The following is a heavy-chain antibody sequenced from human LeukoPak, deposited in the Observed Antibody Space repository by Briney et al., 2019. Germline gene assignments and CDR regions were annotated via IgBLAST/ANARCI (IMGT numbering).Heavy chain of an antibody. CDR3: AKWGDYDVLTGYYVSDY. J-gene: IGHJ4*02. V-gene: IGHV3-23*01. Sequence: GASLRLSCAASGFIFSNYAMSWVRQARGKGLEGVSASTGRGGNTYYADSVEDRFTISRDNSKNTVFLQMNRLRAEDTAVYYCAKWGDYDVLTGYYVSDYGGQGTLVSVSS. CDR2: STGRGGNT. CDR1: GFIFSNYA. D-gene: IGHD3-9*01.